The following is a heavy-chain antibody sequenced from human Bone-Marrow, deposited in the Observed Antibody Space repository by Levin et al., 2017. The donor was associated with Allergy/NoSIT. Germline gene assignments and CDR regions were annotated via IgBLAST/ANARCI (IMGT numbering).Heavy chain of an antibody. CDR2: IGTAGDP. CDR3: ARGGKSGYCSSTSCHRRRYYYYMDV. Sequence: GGSLRLSCAASGFTFSSYDMHWVRQATGKGLEWVSAIGTAGDPYYPGSVKGRFTISRENAKNSLYLQMNSLRAGDTAVYYCARGGKSGYCSSTSCHRRRYYYYMDVWGKGTTVTVSS. J-gene: IGHJ6*03. V-gene: IGHV3-13*05. CDR1: GFTFSSYD. D-gene: IGHD2-2*01.